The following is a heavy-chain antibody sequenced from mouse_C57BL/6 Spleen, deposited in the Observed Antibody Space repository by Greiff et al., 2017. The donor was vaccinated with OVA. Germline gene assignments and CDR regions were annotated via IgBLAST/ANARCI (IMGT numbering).Heavy chain of an antibody. CDR2: ISSGSSTI. Sequence: EVQFVESGGGLVKPGGSLKLSCAASGFTFSDYGMHWVRQAPEKGLEWVAYISSGSSTIYYADTEKGRYTIARENAKNTLFLQMTSLRSEDTAMYYCARRDYGTLGYFDYWGQGTTLTVSS. CDR3: ARRDYGTLGYFDY. V-gene: IGHV5-17*01. CDR1: GFTFSDYG. J-gene: IGHJ2*01. D-gene: IGHD1-1*01.